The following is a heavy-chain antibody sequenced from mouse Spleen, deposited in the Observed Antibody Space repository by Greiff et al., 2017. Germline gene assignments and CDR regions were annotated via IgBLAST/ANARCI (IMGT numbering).Heavy chain of an antibody. Sequence: DVKLQESGPGMVKPSQSLSLTCTVTGYSITSGYDWHWIRHFPGNKLEWMGYISYCGSTNYNPSLKSRISITHDTSKNHFFLKLNSVTTEDTATYYCARGITTVVALDYWGQGTTLTVSS. CDR1: GYSITSGYD. CDR2: ISYCGST. D-gene: IGHD1-1*01. CDR3: ARGITTVVALDY. V-gene: IGHV3-1*01. J-gene: IGHJ2*01.